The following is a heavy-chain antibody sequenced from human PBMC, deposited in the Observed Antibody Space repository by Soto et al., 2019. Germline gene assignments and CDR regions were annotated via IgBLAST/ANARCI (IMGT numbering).Heavy chain of an antibody. CDR2: IDPNSGGT. CDR3: VRDFLGNVVSVPPP. J-gene: IGHJ5*02. V-gene: IGHV1-2*02. Sequence: ASVEVSCKXSGYTFTDFYIHWVRQAPGQGLEWMGWIDPNSGGTKSAQKFQGRVTMTRDTSITTASIELRRLTSDDTAVYYCVRDFLGNVVSVPPPWGQGTQVTVSS. D-gene: IGHD2-15*01. CDR1: GYTFTDFY.